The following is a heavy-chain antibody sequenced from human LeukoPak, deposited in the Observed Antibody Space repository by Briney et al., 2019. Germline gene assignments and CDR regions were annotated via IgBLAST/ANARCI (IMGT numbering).Heavy chain of an antibody. J-gene: IGHJ4*02. CDR1: GFTFSDYY. CDR2: ISSSGSTI. D-gene: IGHD1-7*01. CDR3: ARVMRITGTTLGY. V-gene: IGHV3-11*01. Sequence: PGGSLRLSCAASGFTFSDYYISWIRQAPGKGLEWVSYISSSGSTIYYADSVKGRLTISRDNAKNSLYLQMNSLRAEDAAVYYCARVMRITGTTLGYWGQGTLVTVSS.